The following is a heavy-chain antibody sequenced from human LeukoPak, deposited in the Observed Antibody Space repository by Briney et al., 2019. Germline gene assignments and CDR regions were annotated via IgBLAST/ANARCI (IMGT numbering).Heavy chain of an antibody. CDR3: ARRTRIQLHIWFDP. V-gene: IGHV4-59*08. CDR1: GGSISSYY. D-gene: IGHD5-18*01. CDR2: IYYSGST. Sequence: SETLSLTCTVSGGSISSYYWSWIRQPPGKGLEWVGYIYYSGSTNYNPSLKSRVTTSVDTSKNQFSLKLSSVTAADKAVYYCARRTRIQLHIWFDPWGQRTLVTVSS. J-gene: IGHJ5*02.